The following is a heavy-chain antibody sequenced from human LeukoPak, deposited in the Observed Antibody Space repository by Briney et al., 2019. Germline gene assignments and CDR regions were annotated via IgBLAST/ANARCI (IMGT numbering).Heavy chain of an antibody. CDR3: ARTSGWHYYYYYYMDV. CDR2: ISAYNGNT. J-gene: IGHJ6*03. V-gene: IGHV1-18*01. D-gene: IGHD6-19*01. Sequence: ASVKVSCKASGYTFTSYGISWVRQAPGQGLEWMGWISAYNGNTNYAQKLQGRVTMPTDTSTSTAYMELRSLRSDDTAVYYCARTSGWHYYYYYYMDVWGKGTTVTVSS. CDR1: GYTFTSYG.